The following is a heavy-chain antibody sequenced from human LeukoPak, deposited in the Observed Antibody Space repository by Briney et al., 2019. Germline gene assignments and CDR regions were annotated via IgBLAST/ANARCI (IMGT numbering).Heavy chain of an antibody. V-gene: IGHV4-34*01. CDR3: ARGRPGHYYGSGRSDH. CDR2: INHSGST. J-gene: IGHJ4*02. CDR1: GGSFSGYY. Sequence: SETLSLTCAVYGGSFSGYYWSWIRQPPGKGLEWIGEINHSGSTNYNPSLKSRVTISVDTSKNQFSLKLSSVTAADTAVYYCARGRPGHYYGSGRSDHWGQGTLVTV. D-gene: IGHD3-10*01.